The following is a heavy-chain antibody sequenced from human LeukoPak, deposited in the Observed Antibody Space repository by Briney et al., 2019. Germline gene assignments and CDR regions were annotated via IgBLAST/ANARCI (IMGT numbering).Heavy chain of an antibody. V-gene: IGHV3-23*01. J-gene: IGHJ4*02. CDR1: GFTFTSYA. CDR2: ITGSGGIT. Sequence: PGGSLRLSCAASGFTFTSYAMSWVRQAPGKGLEWVSTITGSGGITYYADSVKGRFTISRDNSKNTLYVQMNSLRAEDTAVYYCAKDLYKIWQQLGALGYWGQGTLVTASS. CDR3: AKDLYKIWQQLGALGY. D-gene: IGHD6-13*01.